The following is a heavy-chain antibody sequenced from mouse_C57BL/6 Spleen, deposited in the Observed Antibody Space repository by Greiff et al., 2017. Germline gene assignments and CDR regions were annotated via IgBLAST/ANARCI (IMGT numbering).Heavy chain of an antibody. Sequence: QVQLQQPGAELVRPGSSVKLSCKASGYTFTSYWMDWVKQRPGQGLEWIGNIYPSDSETHYNQKFKDKATLTVDKASSTAYMQLSSLTSEDSAVYYCARPIDYDYVWYFDVWGTGTTVTVSS. V-gene: IGHV1-61*01. J-gene: IGHJ1*03. D-gene: IGHD2-4*01. CDR2: IYPSDSET. CDR1: GYTFTSYW. CDR3: ARPIDYDYVWYFDV.